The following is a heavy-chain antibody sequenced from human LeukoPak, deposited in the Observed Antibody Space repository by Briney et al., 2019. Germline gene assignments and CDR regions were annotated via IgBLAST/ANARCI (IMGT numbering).Heavy chain of an antibody. CDR1: GGTFISYA. CDR2: IIPIFGTA. CDR3: ARGGTYYYDSSGQPFDY. V-gene: IGHV1-69*01. Sequence: SVKVSCKASGGTFISYAISWVRQAPGQGLEWMGGIIPIFGTANYAQKFQGRVTITADESTSTAYMELSSLRSEDTAVYYCARGGTYYYDSSGQPFDYWGQGTLVTVSS. J-gene: IGHJ4*02. D-gene: IGHD3-22*01.